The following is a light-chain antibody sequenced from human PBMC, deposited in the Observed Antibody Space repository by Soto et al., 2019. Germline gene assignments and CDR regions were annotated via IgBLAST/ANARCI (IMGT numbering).Light chain of an antibody. J-gene: IGKJ5*01. CDR3: QQYNNWPPIT. CDR1: HSVSSN. V-gene: IGKV3-15*01. CDR2: GAS. Sequence: EIVMTQSPATLSVSPGERAALSFRSSHSVSSNLAWYQQKPRQAPRLLIYGASTRATGIPARFSGSGSGTEFTLTISSLQSEDFAVYYCQQYNNWPPITFGQGTRLEIK.